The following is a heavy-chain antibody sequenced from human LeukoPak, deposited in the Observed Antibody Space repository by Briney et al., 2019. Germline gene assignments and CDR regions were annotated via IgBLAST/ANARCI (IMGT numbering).Heavy chain of an antibody. CDR3: ARSNWFDSSGYYPYYFDY. CDR2: INGDGSST. V-gene: IGHV3-74*01. J-gene: IGHJ4*02. CDR1: GFTFSSYW. Sequence: GGSLRLSRAASGFTFSSYWMRWVRQAPGKGLVWVSRINGDGSSTSYADSVKGRFTISRDNAKNTLYLQMNSLRAEDTAVYYCARSNWFDSSGYYPYYFDYWGQGTLVTVSS. D-gene: IGHD3-22*01.